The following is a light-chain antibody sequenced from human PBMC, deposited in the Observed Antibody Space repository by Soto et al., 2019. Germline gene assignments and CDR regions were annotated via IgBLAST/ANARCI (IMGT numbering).Light chain of an antibody. CDR2: AAS. Sequence: DIQMTQSPSFLSASVGDRVTITCRASQTISTYLNWYQQRPGKAPKVLIYAASSLQSGVPSRFSGSGSGTEFTLTISCLQPEDFATYYCQQGSSSPLTFGGGTRVEI. J-gene: IGKJ4*01. CDR3: QQGSSSPLT. CDR1: QTISTY. V-gene: IGKV1-39*01.